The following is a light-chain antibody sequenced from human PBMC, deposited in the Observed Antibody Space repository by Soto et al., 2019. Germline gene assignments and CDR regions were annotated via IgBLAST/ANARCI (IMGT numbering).Light chain of an antibody. Sequence: EIVVTQSPGTLSLSPGESATLSCRANPFVISSYLAWYQQKPGQAPRLLIDHASDRATGVPDRFSGSGSGTDVALTITRLEPEDFALFYGHQYGTFPFSCGQGPKLEIK. CDR1: PFVISSY. V-gene: IGKV3-20*01. J-gene: IGKJ2*01. CDR3: HQYGTFPFS. CDR2: HAS.